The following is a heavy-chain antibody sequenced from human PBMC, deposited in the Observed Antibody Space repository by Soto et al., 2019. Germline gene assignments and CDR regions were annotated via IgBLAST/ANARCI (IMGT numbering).Heavy chain of an antibody. CDR2: IYYSGST. D-gene: IGHD3-16*01. J-gene: IGHJ6*03. CDR3: ARDLLGTMGLDYDYLAV. CDR1: GGSISSYY. Sequence: SETLSLTCTVSGGSISSYYWSWIRQPPGKGLEWIGYIYYSGSTNYNPSLKSRVTISVDTSKNQFSLKLSSVTAADTAVYYCARDLLGTMGLDYDYLAVWGKGTTVTVSS. V-gene: IGHV4-59*01.